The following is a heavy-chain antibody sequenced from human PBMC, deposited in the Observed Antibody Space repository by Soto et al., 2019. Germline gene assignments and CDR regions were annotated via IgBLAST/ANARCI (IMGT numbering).Heavy chain of an antibody. D-gene: IGHD1-26*01. V-gene: IGHV3-48*03. CDR1: GFSFSSYE. CDR3: ASFSGSYGFDP. Sequence: EAQLVEAGGDLVQPGASLRLSCAGSGFSFSSYEMNWVRQAPGKGLEWVSDISSSGSDTYYADSVKARFTISRDNAQNSLYLQMTRLIAEDASIYYCASFSGSYGFDPWGQGTLVTVSS. CDR2: ISSSGSDT. J-gene: IGHJ5*02.